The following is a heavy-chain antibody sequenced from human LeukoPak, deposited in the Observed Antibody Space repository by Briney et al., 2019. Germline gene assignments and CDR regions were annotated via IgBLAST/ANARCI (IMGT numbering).Heavy chain of an antibody. V-gene: IGHV1-2*02. CDR3: ARDRGGEQQLVVRSSRFDP. CDR1: GYTFTSYA. Sequence: ASVKVSCKASGYTFTSYAMNWVRQAPGQGLEWMGWINPNSGGTNYAQKFQGRVTMTRDTSISTAYMELSRLRSDDTAVYYCARDRGGEQQLVVRSSRFDPWGQGTLVTVSS. CDR2: INPNSGGT. D-gene: IGHD6-13*01. J-gene: IGHJ5*02.